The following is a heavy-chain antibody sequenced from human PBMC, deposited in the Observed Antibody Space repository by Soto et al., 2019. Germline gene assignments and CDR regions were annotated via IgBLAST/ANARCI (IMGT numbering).Heavy chain of an antibody. CDR1: GFSVTTSGVG. J-gene: IGHJ4*02. CDR3: AHSVYDSSGYYYFDY. Sequence: SGPTLVNPTQTLTLTCTFSGFSVTTSGVGVGWIRQPPGKALEWLAFIFWNDDKRYRQPLESRLTITKDSSKNQVILTVTNVDPVDIATYYCAHSVYDSSGYYYFDYWGQGILVTVSS. D-gene: IGHD3-22*01. CDR2: IFWNDDK. V-gene: IGHV2-5*01.